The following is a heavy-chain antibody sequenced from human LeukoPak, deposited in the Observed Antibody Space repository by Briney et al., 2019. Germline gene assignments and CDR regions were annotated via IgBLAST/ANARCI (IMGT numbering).Heavy chain of an antibody. V-gene: IGHV4-59*01. CDR2: IYYSGST. J-gene: IGHJ4*02. CDR1: GGSISSYY. D-gene: IGHD6-19*01. CDR3: ARCHSSGWSYYFDY. Sequence: SETLSLTCTVSGGSISSYYWTWIRQPPGKGLEWIGYIYYSGSTNYNPSLKSRVTVSVNTSKNQFFLKLSSVTAADTAVYYCARCHSSGWSYYFDYWGRGTLVTVSS.